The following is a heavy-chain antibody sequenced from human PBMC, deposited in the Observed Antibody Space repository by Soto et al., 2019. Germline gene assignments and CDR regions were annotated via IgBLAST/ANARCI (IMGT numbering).Heavy chain of an antibody. V-gene: IGHV3-30*18. D-gene: IGHD4-17*01. J-gene: IGHJ4*02. Sequence: PGGSLRLSCAASGFTFSIYGMHWVRQAPGKGLEWVAFISYDASYKYYADSVKGRFTISRDNSKNTLYLQVNSLRAEDTAVYYCAKDRAQGLRWPRAGYFDNWGQGTLVTVSS. CDR3: AKDRAQGLRWPRAGYFDN. CDR2: ISYDASYK. CDR1: GFTFSIYG.